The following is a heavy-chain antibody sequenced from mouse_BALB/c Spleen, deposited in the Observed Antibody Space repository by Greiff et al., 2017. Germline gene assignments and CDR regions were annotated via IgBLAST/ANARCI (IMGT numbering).Heavy chain of an antibody. Sequence: EVQLQQSGPELVKPGASVKISCKASGYTFTDYNMHWVKQSHGKSLEWIGYIYPYNGGTGYNQKFKSKATLTVDNSSSTAYMELRSLTSEDSAVYYCAREDYGSSHWYFDVWGAGTTVTVSS. J-gene: IGHJ1*01. D-gene: IGHD1-1*01. CDR2: IYPYNGGT. CDR1: GYTFTDYN. V-gene: IGHV1S29*02. CDR3: AREDYGSSHWYFDV.